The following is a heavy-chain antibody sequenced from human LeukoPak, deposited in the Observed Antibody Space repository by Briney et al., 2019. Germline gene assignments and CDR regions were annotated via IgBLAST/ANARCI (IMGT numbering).Heavy chain of an antibody. Sequence: ASVKVSCKASGYTFTSYGISWVRPAPGQGLEWMGWISAYNGNTNYAQKLQGRVTMTTDTSTSTAYMELRSLRSDDTAVYYRARPEYYGDAEYFDYWGQGTLVTVSS. CDR2: ISAYNGNT. V-gene: IGHV1-18*01. CDR1: GYTFTSYG. CDR3: ARPEYYGDAEYFDY. D-gene: IGHD4-17*01. J-gene: IGHJ4*02.